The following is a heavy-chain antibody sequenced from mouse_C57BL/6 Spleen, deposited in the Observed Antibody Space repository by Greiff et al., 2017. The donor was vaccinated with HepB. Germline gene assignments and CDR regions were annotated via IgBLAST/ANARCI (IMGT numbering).Heavy chain of an antibody. J-gene: IGHJ1*03. CDR3: ATEGLYYSNDWYFDV. D-gene: IGHD2-5*01. CDR2: IYPGSGST. V-gene: IGHV1-55*01. CDR1: GYTFTSYW. Sequence: QVQLQQPGAELVKPGASVKMSCKASGYTFTSYWITWVKQRPGQGLEWIGDIYPGSGSTNYNEKFKSKATLTVDTSSSTTYMQLSSLTSEDSAVYYCATEGLYYSNDWYFDVWGTGTPLTVSS.